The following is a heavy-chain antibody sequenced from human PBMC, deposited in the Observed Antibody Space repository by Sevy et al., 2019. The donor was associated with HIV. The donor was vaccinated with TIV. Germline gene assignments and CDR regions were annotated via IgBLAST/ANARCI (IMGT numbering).Heavy chain of an antibody. Sequence: GGSLRLSCAASGFTFSSYGMHWVRQAPGKGLEWVAVISYDGSNKYYADSVKGRFTISRDNSKNTLYLPMNSLRAEDTAVNYCAKGASIPWYSSGWYVGGNPLDYWGQGTLVTVSS. J-gene: IGHJ4*02. V-gene: IGHV3-30*18. CDR2: ISYDGSNK. CDR1: GFTFSSYG. CDR3: AKGASIPWYSSGWYVGGNPLDY. D-gene: IGHD6-19*01.